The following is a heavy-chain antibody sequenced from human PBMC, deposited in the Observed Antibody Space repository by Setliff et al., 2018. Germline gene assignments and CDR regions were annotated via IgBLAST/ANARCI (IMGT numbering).Heavy chain of an antibody. D-gene: IGHD2-2*01. CDR3: ARALYPSSFIGHNWFDP. CDR2: IYYSGST. Sequence: SETLSLTCTVSGGSISSSSYYWGWIRQPTGKGLEWTGSIYYSGSTSYNPSLKSRVTISVDTSKNQFSLKLSSLTAADTAVYYCARALYPSSFIGHNWFDPWGQGTLVTVSS. CDR1: GGSISSSSYY. J-gene: IGHJ5*02. V-gene: IGHV4-39*01.